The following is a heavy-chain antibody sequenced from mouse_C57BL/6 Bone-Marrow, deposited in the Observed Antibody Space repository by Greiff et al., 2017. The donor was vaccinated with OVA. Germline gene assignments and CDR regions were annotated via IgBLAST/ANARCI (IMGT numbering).Heavy chain of an antibody. Sequence: EVKVVESGGDLVKPGGSLKLSCAASGFTFSSYGMSWVRQTPDKRLEWVATISSGGSYTYYQDSVKGRFTISRDNAKNTLYLQMSSLKSEDTAMYYCARQNWFDYWGQGTTLTVSS. V-gene: IGHV5-6*01. CDR2: ISSGGSYT. D-gene: IGHD4-1*01. CDR3: ARQNWFDY. J-gene: IGHJ2*01. CDR1: GFTFSSYG.